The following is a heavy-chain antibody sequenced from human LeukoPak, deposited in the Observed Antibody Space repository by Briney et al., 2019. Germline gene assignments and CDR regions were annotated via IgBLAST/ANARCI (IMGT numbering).Heavy chain of an antibody. Sequence: SETLSLTCTVSGGSISSSSYYWGWIRRPPGKGLEWIGSIYYSGSTYYNPSLKSRVTISVDTSKNQFSLKLSSVTAADTAVYYCARQTESIAAAGTVLDYFDYWGQGTLVTVSS. CDR1: GGSISSSSYY. D-gene: IGHD6-13*01. J-gene: IGHJ4*02. V-gene: IGHV4-39*01. CDR3: ARQTESIAAAGTVLDYFDY. CDR2: IYYSGST.